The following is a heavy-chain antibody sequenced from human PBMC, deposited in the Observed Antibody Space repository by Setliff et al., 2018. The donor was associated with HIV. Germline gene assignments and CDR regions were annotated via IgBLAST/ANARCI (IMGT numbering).Heavy chain of an antibody. CDR1: GDSMRLHY. CDR3: ASLSSGSDWYFDL. J-gene: IGHJ2*01. V-gene: IGHV4-4*07. D-gene: IGHD3-22*01. CDR2: IYINGDI. Sequence: SETLSLTCTVSGDSMRLHYRSWIRQSAGKGLEWIGRIYINGDINHNPSLKSRVIMSIDASKNQFSLKLSSVTAADTAVYYCASLSSGSDWYFDLWGRGTLVTVSS.